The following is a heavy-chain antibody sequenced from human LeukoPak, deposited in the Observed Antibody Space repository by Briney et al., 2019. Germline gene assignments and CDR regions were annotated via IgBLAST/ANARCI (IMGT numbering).Heavy chain of an antibody. J-gene: IGHJ4*02. V-gene: IGHV3-21*01. CDR3: ARSLAVGALDFDY. CDR1: GFNFSSYS. Sequence: GGSLRLSCAASGFNFSSYSMNWVRQAPGKGLEWVSSISSSSSYIYYADSVKGRFTISRDNAKNSLYLQMNSLRAEDTAVYYCARSLAVGALDFDYWGQGTLVTVSS. CDR2: ISSSSSYI. D-gene: IGHD1-26*01.